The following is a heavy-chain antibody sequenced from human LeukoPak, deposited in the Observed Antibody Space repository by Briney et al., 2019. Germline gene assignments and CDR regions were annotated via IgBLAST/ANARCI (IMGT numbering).Heavy chain of an antibody. Sequence: MTSETLSLTCAVYGGSFSGYYWSWIRQPPGKGLEWIGEINHSGSTNYNPSLKSRVTISVDTSKNQFSLKLSSVTAADTAVYYCARAGCGADCYIAGAVGSPFDYWGQGTLVTVAS. D-gene: IGHD2-21*02. V-gene: IGHV4-34*01. CDR1: GGSFSGYY. CDR3: ARAGCGADCYIAGAVGSPFDY. J-gene: IGHJ4*02. CDR2: INHSGST.